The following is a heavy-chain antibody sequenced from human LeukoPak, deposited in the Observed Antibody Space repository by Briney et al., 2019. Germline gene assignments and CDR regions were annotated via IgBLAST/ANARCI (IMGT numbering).Heavy chain of an antibody. D-gene: IGHD3-10*01. J-gene: IGHJ6*03. V-gene: IGHV3-74*01. CDR3: AKVMKGSERLTMVRGVIIKTAGLYYMDV. CDR2: INNDGSST. Sequence: PGGSLRLSCAASGFTFTSHWMHWVRQAPGKGLVWVSYINNDGSSTSYADSVKGRFTISRDNAKNTLYMQLNSLRVEDTAVYYCAKVMKGSERLTMVRGVIIKTAGLYYMDVWGKGTTVTVSS. CDR1: GFTFTSHW.